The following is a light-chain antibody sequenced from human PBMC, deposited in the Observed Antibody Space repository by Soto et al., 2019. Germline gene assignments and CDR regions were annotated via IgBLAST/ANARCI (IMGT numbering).Light chain of an antibody. J-gene: IGLJ1*01. V-gene: IGLV2-14*01. CDR3: SSYKSTNTPVV. CDR1: SSDVGGYNY. CDR2: EVS. Sequence: QSALTQPASVSGSPGQSITISCIGTSSDVGGYNYVSWYQQHPGKVPKLMVYEVSNRPAGVSYCFSGSKSGNTASLRISGLQPEDEADYSCSSYKSTNTPVVFGTGTKVTVL.